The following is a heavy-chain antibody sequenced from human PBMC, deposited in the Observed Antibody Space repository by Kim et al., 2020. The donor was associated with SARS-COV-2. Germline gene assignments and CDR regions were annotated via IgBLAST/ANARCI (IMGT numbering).Heavy chain of an antibody. V-gene: IGHV4-34*01. CDR2: INHSGST. J-gene: IGHJ6*02. CDR3: ARRRSITIFGVVIIDYYGMDV. D-gene: IGHD3-3*01. Sequence: SETLSLTCAVYGGSFSGYYWSWIRQPPGKGLEWIGEINHSGSTNYNPSLKSRVTISVDTSKNQFSLKLSSVTAADTAVYYCARRRSITIFGVVIIDYYGMDVWGQGTTVTVSS. CDR1: GGSFSGYY.